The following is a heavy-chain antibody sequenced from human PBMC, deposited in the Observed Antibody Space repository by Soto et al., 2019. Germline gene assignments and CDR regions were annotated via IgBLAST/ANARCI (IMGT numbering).Heavy chain of an antibody. CDR1: GYTFTGYY. V-gene: IGHV1-2*04. Sequence: ASVKVSCKASGYTFTGYYMHWVRQAPGQGLGWMGWINPNSGGTNYAQKFQGWVTMTRDTSISTAYMELSRLRSDDTAVYYCARARRGLQLQAFDIWGQGTMVTVSS. CDR2: INPNSGGT. CDR3: ARARRGLQLQAFDI. D-gene: IGHD5-12*01. J-gene: IGHJ3*02.